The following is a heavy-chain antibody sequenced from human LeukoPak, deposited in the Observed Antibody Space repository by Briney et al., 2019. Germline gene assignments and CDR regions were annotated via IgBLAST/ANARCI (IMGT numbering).Heavy chain of an antibody. CDR2: IYTSGST. D-gene: IGHD3-10*01. Sequence: PSETLSLTCTVSGGSISSSSYYWSWIRQPAGKGLEWIGRIYTSGSTNYNPSLKSRVTMSVDTSKNQFSLKLSSVTAADTAVYYCARDALYYYGSGSDAFDIWGQGTMVTVSS. CDR3: ARDALYYYGSGSDAFDI. CDR1: GGSISSSSYY. J-gene: IGHJ3*02. V-gene: IGHV4-61*02.